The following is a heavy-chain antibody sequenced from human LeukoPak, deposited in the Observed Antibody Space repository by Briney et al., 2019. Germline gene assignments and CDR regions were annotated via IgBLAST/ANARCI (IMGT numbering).Heavy chain of an antibody. Sequence: GGSLRLSCTASGFTFSIYAMSWVRQAPGRGLEWVSAITSSGDTTFYADSVRGGFTISRDNSKNTLYLQMSSLRAEDTAVFYCAKDRPNYFGSNGHYYRRNGDSWGQGTLVTVSS. CDR3: AKDRPNYFGSNGHYYRRNGDS. V-gene: IGHV3-23*01. D-gene: IGHD3-10*01. CDR2: ITSSGDTT. J-gene: IGHJ5*01. CDR1: GFTFSIYA.